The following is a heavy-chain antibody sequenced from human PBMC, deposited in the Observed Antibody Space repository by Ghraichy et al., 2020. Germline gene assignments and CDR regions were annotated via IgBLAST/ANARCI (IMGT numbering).Heavy chain of an antibody. J-gene: IGHJ4*02. CDR1: GYIFTTHY. V-gene: IGHV1-46*01. CDR3: ARRAEAGYYFDL. Sequence: ASVKVSCKASGYIFTTHYIHWVRQAPGQGLEWMGLINPRSGDTAYAQIFQDRVTLTRDTSTSTVYMEVNSLGSDDTAIYFCARRAEAGYYFDLWGLGTLVTVSS. D-gene: IGHD6-19*01. CDR2: INPRSGDT.